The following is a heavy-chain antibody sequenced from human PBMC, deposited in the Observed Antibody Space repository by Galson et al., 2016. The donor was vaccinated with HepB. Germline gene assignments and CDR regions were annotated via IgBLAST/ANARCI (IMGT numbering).Heavy chain of an antibody. CDR1: GFTFSSYS. Sequence: SLRLSCAASGFTFSSYSMNWVRQAPGKGLEWVSYIRSSSSTIYYADSVKGRFTISRDNAKNSLYLQMNSLREEDTAVYYCARDRVSGDFWSGYYTGIGMDVWGQGTPVTVSS. V-gene: IGHV3-48*02. CDR2: IRSSSSTI. D-gene: IGHD3-3*01. J-gene: IGHJ6*02. CDR3: ARDRVSGDFWSGYYTGIGMDV.